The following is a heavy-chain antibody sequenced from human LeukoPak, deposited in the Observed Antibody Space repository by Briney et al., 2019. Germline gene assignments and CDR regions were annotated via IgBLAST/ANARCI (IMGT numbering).Heavy chain of an antibody. D-gene: IGHD2-15*01. J-gene: IGHJ3*02. CDR3: ARDLSLGPYCSGGSCDAFDI. CDR1: GFTFSSYS. CDR2: ISSSSSYI. V-gene: IGHV3-21*01. Sequence: IPGGSLRLSCAASGFTFSSYSMNWVRQAPGKGLEWVSSISSSSSYIYYADSVKGRFTISRDNAKNSLYLQMNSLRAEDTAVYYCARDLSLGPYCSGGSCDAFDIWGQGTMVTVSS.